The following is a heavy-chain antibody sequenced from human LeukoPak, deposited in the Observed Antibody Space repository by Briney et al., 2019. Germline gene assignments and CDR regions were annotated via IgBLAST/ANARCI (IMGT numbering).Heavy chain of an antibody. V-gene: IGHV3-30*18. CDR3: AKDRYSGLNTIDY. J-gene: IGHJ4*02. Sequence: GGSLRLSCAASGFTFSSYGIHWVRQAPGKGLEWVAVISYDGSNKYYADSVKGRFTISRDNSKSTLYLQMNSLRAEDTAVYYCAKDRYSGLNTIDYWGQGTLVTVSS. D-gene: IGHD6-13*01. CDR1: GFTFSSYG. CDR2: ISYDGSNK.